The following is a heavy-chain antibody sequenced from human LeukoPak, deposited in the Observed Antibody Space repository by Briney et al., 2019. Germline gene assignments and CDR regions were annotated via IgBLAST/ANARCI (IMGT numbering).Heavy chain of an antibody. J-gene: IGHJ4*02. D-gene: IGHD3-9*01. CDR3: ARGLKSYDILTAYYKFHYFDY. Sequence: PSETLSLTCTVSGGSLSSYYWTWTRQPPGKGLEWIGYISYSGSTNYNPSLKHRGTISVDTSKNKFSLKLSSVTAAETDVYYCARGLKSYDILTAYYKFHYFDYWGQGALVTVSS. CDR2: ISYSGST. CDR1: GGSLSSYY. V-gene: IGHV4-59*01.